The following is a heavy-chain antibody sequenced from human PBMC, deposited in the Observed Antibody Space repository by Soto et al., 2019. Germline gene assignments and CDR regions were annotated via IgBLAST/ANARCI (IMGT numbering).Heavy chain of an antibody. J-gene: IGHJ6*02. D-gene: IGHD2-2*02. Sequence: EVQLVESGGGLVKPGGYLRLSCAASGFTFSSYSMTWVRQAPGKGLEWVSSISSSSSYIYYADSVKGRFTISRDNAKNSLYLQMNSLRAEDTAVYYCARGHIPSGYYYYYYGMDVWGQGTTVTVSS. CDR3: ARGHIPSGYYYYYYGMDV. CDR2: ISSSSSYI. V-gene: IGHV3-21*01. CDR1: GFTFSSYS.